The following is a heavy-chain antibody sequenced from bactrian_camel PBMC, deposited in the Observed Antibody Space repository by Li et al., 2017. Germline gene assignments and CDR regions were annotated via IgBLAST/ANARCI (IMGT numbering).Heavy chain of an antibody. Sequence: VQLVESGGNSVQSGGSLRLSCATSGVTFNRYCLGWFRQAPGKEREGVAAIDSDGGTEYADSVKGRFTISQDSAKNTLYMEMNSLKAEDTAVYYCVRDGPISSLGDYSLAYWGQGTQVTVS. V-gene: IGHV3S31*01. CDR2: IDSDGGT. J-gene: IGHJ4*01. D-gene: IGHD4*01. CDR1: GVTFNRYC. CDR3: VRDGPISSLGDYSLAY.